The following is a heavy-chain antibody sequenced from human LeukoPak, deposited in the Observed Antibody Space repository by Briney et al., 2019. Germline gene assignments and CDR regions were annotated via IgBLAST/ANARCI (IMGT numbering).Heavy chain of an antibody. CDR1: GFTFSTYA. Sequence: GGSLRLSCAVSGFTFSTYAMSWVRQAPGKGLEWVSAISGSGGSTYYADSVKGRFTISRDNSKNTLYLLMNSLRAEDTAVYYCAKTGYYDSSGYYFDYWGQGTLVTVSS. CDR3: AKTGYYDSSGYYFDY. J-gene: IGHJ4*02. V-gene: IGHV3-23*01. CDR2: ISGSGGST. D-gene: IGHD3-22*01.